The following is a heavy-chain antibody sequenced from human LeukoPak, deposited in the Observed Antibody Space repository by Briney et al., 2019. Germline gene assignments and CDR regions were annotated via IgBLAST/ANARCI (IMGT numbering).Heavy chain of an antibody. Sequence: PGGSLRLSCAASGFTVSSNYMSWVRQAPGKGLEWVSVIYSGGSTYYADSVQGRFTIARDKSKNTLYLQMNSLRVEDTAVYYCARAWGSGSRAPNDYWGQGTLVTVSS. V-gene: IGHV3-53*01. CDR2: IYSGGST. D-gene: IGHD1-26*01. CDR3: ARAWGSGSRAPNDY. CDR1: GFTVSSNY. J-gene: IGHJ4*02.